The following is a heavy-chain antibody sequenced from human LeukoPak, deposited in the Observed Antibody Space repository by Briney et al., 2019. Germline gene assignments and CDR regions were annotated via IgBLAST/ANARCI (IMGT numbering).Heavy chain of an antibody. D-gene: IGHD4-17*01. V-gene: IGHV1-69*05. Sequence: ASVKVSCKASGGTFSSYAISWVRQAPGQGLEWMGGIIPIFGTANYAQKLQGRVTMTTDTSTSTAYMELRSLRSDDTAVYYCARESPPSGGDYALDYWGQGTLVTVSS. CDR2: IIPIFGTA. J-gene: IGHJ4*02. CDR3: ARESPPSGGDYALDY. CDR1: GGTFSSYA.